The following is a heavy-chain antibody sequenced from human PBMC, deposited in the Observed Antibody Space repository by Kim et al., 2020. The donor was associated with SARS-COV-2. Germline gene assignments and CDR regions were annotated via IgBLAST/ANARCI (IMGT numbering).Heavy chain of an antibody. CDR3: VRAVAGYYFDY. D-gene: IGHD6-19*01. V-gene: IGHV3-66*01. Sequence: KYYAGSVKGRFTISRDNSKDTLYLQMNSLRAEDTAVYYCVRAVAGYYFDYWGQGTPVTVSS. CDR2: K. J-gene: IGHJ4*02.